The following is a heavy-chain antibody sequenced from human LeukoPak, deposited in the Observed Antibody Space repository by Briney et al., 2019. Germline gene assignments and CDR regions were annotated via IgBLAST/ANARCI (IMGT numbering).Heavy chain of an antibody. CDR2: INWNGGST. Sequence: PGGSLRLSCAASGFTFDDYGMSWVRQAPGKGLEWVSGINWNGGSTGYADSVKGRFTISRDNAKNSLYLQMNSLRAEDTALYYCARDVKQGHADGEWVYRQWLTPRGTNWFDPWGQGTLVTVSS. CDR1: GFTFDDYG. V-gene: IGHV3-20*04. D-gene: IGHD6-19*01. CDR3: ARDVKQGHADGEWVYRQWLTPRGTNWFDP. J-gene: IGHJ5*02.